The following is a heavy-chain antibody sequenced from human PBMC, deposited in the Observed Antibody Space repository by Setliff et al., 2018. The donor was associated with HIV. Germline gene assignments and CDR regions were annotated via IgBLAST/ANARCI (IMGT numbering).Heavy chain of an antibody. D-gene: IGHD3-10*01. CDR1: GGSISPYYW. Sequence: TLSLTCTASGGSISPYYWSWIRQPPGKGLEWLSVIYWDDDKRYSPSLKSRLSITKDTSKNQVVLTMANMDPVDTATYYCAHTYGSRSRYFDYWGQGTLVTVSS. CDR3: AHTYGSRSRYFDY. J-gene: IGHJ4*02. V-gene: IGHV2-5*08. CDR2: IYWDDDK.